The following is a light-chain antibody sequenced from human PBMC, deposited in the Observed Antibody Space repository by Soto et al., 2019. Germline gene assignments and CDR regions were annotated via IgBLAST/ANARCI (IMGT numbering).Light chain of an antibody. CDR1: QSVSTNF. J-gene: IGKJ5*01. CDR2: AAS. CDR3: QQYGSSFIA. V-gene: IGKV3-20*01. Sequence: NVLTQSPGTLSLSPGETATLACRASQSVSTNFCAWYQQKPGQAPRLLIHAASTRATGIPDRFSSSGSGTDFTFTFSRLDPEDSEVYYCQQYGSSFIAFGQGERVE.